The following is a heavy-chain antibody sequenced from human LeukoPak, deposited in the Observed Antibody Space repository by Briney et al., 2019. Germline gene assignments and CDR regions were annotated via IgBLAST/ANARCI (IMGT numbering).Heavy chain of an antibody. Sequence: ASVKVSCKVSGYTLTELSMRWVRQAPGKGLEWMGGFDPEDGETIYAQKFQGRVTMTEDTSTDTAYMELSSLRSEDTAVYYCATDTIGGWARYFDYWGQGTLVTVSS. CDR1: GYTLTELS. CDR2: FDPEDGET. CDR3: ATDTIGGWARYFDY. J-gene: IGHJ4*02. V-gene: IGHV1-24*01. D-gene: IGHD6-19*01.